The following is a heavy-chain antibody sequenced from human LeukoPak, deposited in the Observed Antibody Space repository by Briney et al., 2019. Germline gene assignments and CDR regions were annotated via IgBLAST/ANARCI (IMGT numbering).Heavy chain of an antibody. CDR1: GGSISSGGYS. D-gene: IGHD2-2*01. CDR3: ARGVVPAASNWFDP. J-gene: IGHJ5*02. V-gene: IGHV4-30-2*06. Sequence: SQTLSLTCLVSGGSISSGGYSWIWLPQSQGKGLVGIGYIYHSGSTYYDPSLKSRVTIPADRFKNQFSLKLSSVTAADTVVYYCARGVVPAASNWFDPWGQGTLVTVSS. CDR2: IYHSGST.